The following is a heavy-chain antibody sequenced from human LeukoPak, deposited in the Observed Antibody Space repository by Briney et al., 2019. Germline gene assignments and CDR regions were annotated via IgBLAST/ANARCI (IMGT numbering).Heavy chain of an antibody. CDR3: AKDYSGSYYYFDY. CDR2: ISSSSSYI. V-gene: IGHV3-21*04. J-gene: IGHJ4*02. Sequence: PSETLSLTCSVSGDSISRSDSYWDWIRQAPGKGLEWVSSISSSSSYIYYSDSVKGRFTISRDNSKNTLYLQMNSLRAEDTAVYYCAKDYSGSYYYFDYWGRGTLVTVSS. CDR1: GDSISRSDSY. D-gene: IGHD1-26*01.